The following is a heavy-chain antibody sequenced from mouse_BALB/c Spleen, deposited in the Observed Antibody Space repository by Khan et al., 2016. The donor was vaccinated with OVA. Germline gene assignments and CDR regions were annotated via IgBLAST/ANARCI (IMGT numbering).Heavy chain of an antibody. CDR2: INPHIGET. CDR1: GYSFTGYF. D-gene: IGHD1-1*01. Sequence: VQLKESGPELVRPGASVKISCKASGYSFTGYFMNWVMQSHGKSLEWIGRINPHIGETFYNQRFKDKATLTVDESSSTVHMKLRSLASEDSAVYDCTRIYRSDFDYWGQGTTLTVSS. J-gene: IGHJ2*01. V-gene: IGHV1-20*02. CDR3: TRIYRSDFDY.